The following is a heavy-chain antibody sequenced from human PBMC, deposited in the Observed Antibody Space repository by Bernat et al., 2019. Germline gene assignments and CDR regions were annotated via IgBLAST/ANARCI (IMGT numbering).Heavy chain of an antibody. Sequence: QVQLVQSGAEVKKPGASVKVSCKASGYTFTGYYMHWVRQAPGQGLEWMGWINPNSGGTNYAQKFQGRVTMTRDTSISTASMELGRLRSDDAAVYYCGRVNVQQLANFDYWGQGTLVTVSS. V-gene: IGHV1-2*02. CDR1: GYTFTGYY. CDR2: INPNSGGT. J-gene: IGHJ4*02. D-gene: IGHD6-13*01. CDR3: GRVNVQQLANFDY.